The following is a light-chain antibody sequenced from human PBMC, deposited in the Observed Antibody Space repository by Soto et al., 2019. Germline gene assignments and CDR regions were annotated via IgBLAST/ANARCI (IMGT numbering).Light chain of an antibody. CDR2: EVS. CDR1: SSDVGNYNY. J-gene: IGLJ3*02. V-gene: IGLV2-14*01. CDR3: SSYTSSSAPLV. Sequence: QSALTQPASVSGSLGQSITISCTGTSSDVGNYNYVSWYRQHPGKAPKLIIYEVSNRPSGVSNRFSGSKSGNTASLTISGLQAEDEADYYCSSYTSSSAPLVFGGGTKLTVL.